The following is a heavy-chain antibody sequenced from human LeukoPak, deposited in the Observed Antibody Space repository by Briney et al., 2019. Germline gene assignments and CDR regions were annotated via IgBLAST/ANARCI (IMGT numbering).Heavy chain of an antibody. V-gene: IGHV4-59*01. J-gene: IGHJ4*02. CDR2: IYYSGST. D-gene: IGHD3-22*01. CDR1: GGSISSYY. Sequence: SETLSLTCTVSGGSISSYYWSWIRQPPGKGLEWIGYIYYSGSTNYNPSLKSRVTISVDTSKNQFSLKLSSVTAADTAVYYCARGNYYDSSASYYFNYWGQGTLVTVSS. CDR3: ARGNYYDSSASYYFNY.